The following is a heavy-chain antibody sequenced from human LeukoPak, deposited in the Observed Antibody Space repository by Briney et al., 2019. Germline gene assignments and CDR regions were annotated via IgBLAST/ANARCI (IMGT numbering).Heavy chain of an antibody. Sequence: PSETLSLTCTVSGGSISSYYWSWIRQPPGKGLEWIGEINHSGSTNYNPSLKSRITISVDTSKNQFSLKLSSVTAADTAVYYCARARRSYGPLNWFDPWGQGTLVTVSS. J-gene: IGHJ5*02. V-gene: IGHV4-34*01. CDR1: GGSISSYY. CDR3: ARARRSYGPLNWFDP. D-gene: IGHD3-10*01. CDR2: INHSGST.